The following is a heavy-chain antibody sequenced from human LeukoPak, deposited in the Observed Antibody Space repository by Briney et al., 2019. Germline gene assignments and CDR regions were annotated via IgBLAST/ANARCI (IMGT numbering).Heavy chain of an antibody. V-gene: IGHV3-23*01. D-gene: IGHD4-23*01. J-gene: IGHJ4*02. CDR3: AKDYGGNTSPIDY. CDR2: ISGSGGST. Sequence: PGGPLRLSCAASGFTFSSYAMNWVRQAPGKGLEWVSGISGSGGSTYYADSVKGRFTISRDKSKNTLYLQMNSLRAEDTAVYYCAKDYGGNTSPIDYWGQGTLVTVSS. CDR1: GFTFSSYA.